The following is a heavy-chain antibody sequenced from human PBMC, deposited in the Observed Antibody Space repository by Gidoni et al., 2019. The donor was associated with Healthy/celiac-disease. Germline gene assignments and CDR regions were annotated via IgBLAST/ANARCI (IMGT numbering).Heavy chain of an antibody. J-gene: IGHJ3*02. V-gene: IGHV3-23*01. CDR3: AKSRAYCGGDCYPPAGDGFDI. Sequence: EVQLLESGGGLVQPGGSLRLSCAASGFTFSNYAMSWVRQAPGKGLEWVSALSGSGGSTYYADSVKGRFTISRDNSKNTLYLQMNSLRAEDTAVFYCAKSRAYCGGDCYPPAGDGFDIWGQGTMVTVSS. CDR2: LSGSGGST. CDR1: GFTFSNYA. D-gene: IGHD2-21*02.